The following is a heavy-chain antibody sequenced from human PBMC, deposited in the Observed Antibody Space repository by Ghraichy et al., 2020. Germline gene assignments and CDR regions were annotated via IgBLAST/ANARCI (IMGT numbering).Heavy chain of an antibody. CDR3: VISGWRDY. V-gene: IGHV4-34*01. J-gene: IGHJ4*02. D-gene: IGHD1-20*01. CDR1: GGSFSGYY. Sequence: SETLSLTCAVYGGSFSGYYWSWIRQPPGKGLEWIGEINHSGSTNYNPSLKSRVTISVDTSKNQFSLKLSSVTAADTTVYYCVISGWRDYWGQGTLVTVSS. CDR2: INHSGST.